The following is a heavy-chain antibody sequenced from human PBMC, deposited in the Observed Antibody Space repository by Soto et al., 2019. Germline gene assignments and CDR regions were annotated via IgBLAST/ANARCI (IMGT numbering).Heavy chain of an antibody. J-gene: IGHJ4*02. CDR3: AKDLQFSGWLSAQTFDY. CDR1: GFTFSSRA. V-gene: IGHV3-23*01. D-gene: IGHD6-19*01. Sequence: EVQLLASGGGLVQPGGSLRLSCAVSGFTFSSRAMSWVRQAPGKGLECVSSITGSGDSTYYADSVKGRFTISRDKSKSTLYLQMNSLRAEDTAVYYCAKDLQFSGWLSAQTFDYWGQGTQVTVSS. CDR2: ITGSGDST.